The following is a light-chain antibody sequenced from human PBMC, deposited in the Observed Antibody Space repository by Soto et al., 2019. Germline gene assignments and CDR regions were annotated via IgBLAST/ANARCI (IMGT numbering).Light chain of an antibody. CDR3: SSYTSSSTPDV. V-gene: IGLV2-14*03. CDR1: SSYVGGYNY. J-gene: IGLJ2*01. Sequence: QSALTQPASVSGSPGQSITISCTGTSSYVGGYNYVSWYQHHPGKVPKLVIYDVSNRPSGVSDRFSGSKSGNTASLTISGLQADDEADYYCSSYTSSSTPDVFGAGTKLTVL. CDR2: DVS.